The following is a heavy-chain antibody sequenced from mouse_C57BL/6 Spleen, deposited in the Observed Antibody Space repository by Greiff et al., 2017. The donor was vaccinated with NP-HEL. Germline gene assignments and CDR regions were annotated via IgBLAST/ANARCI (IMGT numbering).Heavy chain of an antibody. CDR2: ISSGSSTI. V-gene: IGHV5-17*01. D-gene: IGHD1-1*01. Sequence: EVKLVESGGGLVKPGGSLKLSCAASGFTFSDYGMHWVRQAPEKGLEWVAYISSGSSTIYYADTVTGRFTISRDNAKNTLFLQMTSLRSEDTAMYDCAREYYGSPWFAYWGQGTLVTVSA. J-gene: IGHJ3*01. CDR3: AREYYGSPWFAY. CDR1: GFTFSDYG.